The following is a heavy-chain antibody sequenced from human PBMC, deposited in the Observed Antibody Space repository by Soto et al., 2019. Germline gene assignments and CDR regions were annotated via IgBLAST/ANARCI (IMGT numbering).Heavy chain of an antibody. CDR2: INAGNGNT. J-gene: IGHJ4*02. CDR3: ARYNPKSFGIWFSL. Sequence: ASVKVSCKASGYTFTSYAMHWVRQAPGQRLEWMGWINAGNGNTKYSQKFQGRVTITRDTSTSTAYMELRSLRSDDTAVYYCARYNPKSFGIWFSLWGQGTLVPVSS. V-gene: IGHV1-3*01. D-gene: IGHD1-20*01. CDR1: GYTFTSYA.